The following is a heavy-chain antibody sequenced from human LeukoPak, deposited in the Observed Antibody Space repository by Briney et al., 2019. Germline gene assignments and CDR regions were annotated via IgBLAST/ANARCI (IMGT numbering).Heavy chain of an antibody. Sequence: GGSLRLSCAASGFTFSSYSMNWVRQAPGKGLEWASSISSSSSYIYYADSVKGRFAISRDNAKNSLYLQMNSLRAEDTAVYYCARELGSYDSSGYYLDYWGQGTLVTVSS. V-gene: IGHV3-21*01. CDR2: ISSSSSYI. J-gene: IGHJ4*02. CDR3: ARELGSYDSSGYYLDY. CDR1: GFTFSSYS. D-gene: IGHD3-22*01.